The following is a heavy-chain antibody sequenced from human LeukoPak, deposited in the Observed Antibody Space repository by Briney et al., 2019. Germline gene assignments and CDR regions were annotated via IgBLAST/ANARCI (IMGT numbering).Heavy chain of an antibody. CDR3: AKGRARYYYGSGSYDY. CDR1: GFTFSSYG. CDR2: IWYDGSNK. V-gene: IGHV3-33*06. J-gene: IGHJ4*02. D-gene: IGHD3-10*01. Sequence: PGRSLRLSCAASGFTFSSYGMHWVRQAPGKGLEWVAVIWYDGSNKYYADSVKGRFTISRDNSKNTLYLQMDSLRAEDTAVYYCAKGRARYYYGSGSYDYWGQGTQVTVSS.